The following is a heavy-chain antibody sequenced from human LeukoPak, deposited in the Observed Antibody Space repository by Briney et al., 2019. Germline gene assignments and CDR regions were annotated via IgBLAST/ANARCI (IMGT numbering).Heavy chain of an antibody. CDR3: ARHGGVSGSSGHFDY. Sequence: SETLSLTCTVSGGSISSSDYYWGWIRQPPGKGLEWIGSIYYSGSTYYNPSLKSRVTISIDTSKNQFSLKLSSVTAADTAVYYCARHGGVSGSSGHFDYWGQGMLVTVSS. J-gene: IGHJ4*02. D-gene: IGHD1-26*01. CDR2: IYYSGST. CDR1: GGSISSSDYY. V-gene: IGHV4-39*07.